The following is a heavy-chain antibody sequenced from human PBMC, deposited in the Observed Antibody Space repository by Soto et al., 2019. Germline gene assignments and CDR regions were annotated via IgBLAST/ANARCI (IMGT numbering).Heavy chain of an antibody. J-gene: IGHJ5*02. CDR2: IYYSGST. Sequence: SETLSLTCTVSGGSISSYYWSWIRQPPGKGLEWIGYIYYSGSTNYNPSLKSRVTISVDTSKNQFSLKLSSVTAADTAVYYCARHRSPRISFFGVVSNWFDPWGQGTLVPVSS. D-gene: IGHD3-3*01. CDR1: GGSISSYY. V-gene: IGHV4-59*08. CDR3: ARHRSPRISFFGVVSNWFDP.